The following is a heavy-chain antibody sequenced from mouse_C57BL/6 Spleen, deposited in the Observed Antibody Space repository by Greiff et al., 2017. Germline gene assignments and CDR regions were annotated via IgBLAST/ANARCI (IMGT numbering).Heavy chain of an antibody. Sequence: VQLQQSGPELVKPGASVKISCKASGYAFSSSWMNWVKQRPGQGLEWIGRIYPGDGDTNYNGKFKGKATLTADKSSIPAYMQHINLTSKDSAVYCCVNPDNVKGGDDFDYWGQGTTLTVSS. D-gene: IGHD2-13*01. CDR2: IYPGDGDT. CDR1: GYAFSSSW. V-gene: IGHV1-82*01. CDR3: VNPDNVKGGDDFDY. J-gene: IGHJ2*01.